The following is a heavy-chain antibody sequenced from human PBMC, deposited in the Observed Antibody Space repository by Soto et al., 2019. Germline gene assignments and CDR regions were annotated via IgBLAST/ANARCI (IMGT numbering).Heavy chain of an antibody. CDR2: LRGSGSST. J-gene: IGHJ4*01. CDR3: ATDQPGVEARFDY. CDR1: GFTFNNYA. V-gene: IGHV3-23*01. Sequence: EVQLLESGGGLVQPGGSLRLSCAASGFTFNNYAMSWGRQAPGKELEWVSSLRGSGSSTYYADYVKGRFTIARDNSKNTLYLQLNTLRAEDTAVYYCATDQPGVEARFDYWGHGSLVTVSS. D-gene: IGHD2-8*01.